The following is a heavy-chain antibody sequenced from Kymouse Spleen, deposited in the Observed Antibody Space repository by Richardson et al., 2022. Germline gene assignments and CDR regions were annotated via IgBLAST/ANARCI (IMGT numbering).Heavy chain of an antibody. Sequence: QVQLQQWGAGLLKPSETLSLTCAVYGGSFSGYYWSWIRQPPGKGLEWIGEINHSGSTNYNPSLKSRVTISVDTSKNQFSLKLSSVTAADTAVYYCARGVDYDILTGYSSFDYWGQGTLVTVSS. CDR3: ARGVDYDILTGYSSFDY. J-gene: IGHJ4*02. V-gene: IGHV4-34*01. CDR1: GGSFSGYY. CDR2: INHSGST. D-gene: IGHD3-9*01.